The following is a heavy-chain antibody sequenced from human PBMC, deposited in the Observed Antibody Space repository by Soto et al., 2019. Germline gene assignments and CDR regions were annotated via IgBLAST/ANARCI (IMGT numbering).Heavy chain of an antibody. J-gene: IGHJ4*02. CDR1: GGSFSGYY. CDR2: INHSGST. Sequence: SETLSLTCAVYGGSFSGYYWSWIRQPPGKGLEWIGEINHSGSTNYNPSLKSRVTISVDTSKNQFSLKLSSVTAADTAVYYCARSGVVPSYYFDYWGQGTLVTVSS. V-gene: IGHV4-34*01. D-gene: IGHD2-15*01. CDR3: ARSGVVPSYYFDY.